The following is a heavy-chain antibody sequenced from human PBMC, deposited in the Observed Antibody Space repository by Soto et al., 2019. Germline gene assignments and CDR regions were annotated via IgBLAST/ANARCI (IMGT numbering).Heavy chain of an antibody. CDR3: ANGPYTSSWYSTLDH. V-gene: IGHV3-30*18. CDR2: ISYDGSEK. D-gene: IGHD6-13*01. J-gene: IGHJ4*02. CDR1: GFTFDYYG. Sequence: GGSLRLSCAASGFTFDYYGMHWVRRAPGKGLEWVAVISYDGSEKHYADSVKGRFTISRDNSKNTLWLQMNSLRAEDTAVYYCANGPYTSSWYSTLDHWGQGTLVTVSS.